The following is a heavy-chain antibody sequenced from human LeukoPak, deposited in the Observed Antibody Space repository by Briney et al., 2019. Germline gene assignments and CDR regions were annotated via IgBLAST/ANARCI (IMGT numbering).Heavy chain of an antibody. D-gene: IGHD1-7*01. CDR2: MNPNSGNT. CDR3: AKGWNYEFDY. Sequence: ASVKVSCKASGYTFTNYDINWARQATGQGLEWMGWMNPNSGNTGYAQKFQGRVTITRNTSISTAYMELSSLRSEDTAVYYCAKGWNYEFDYWGQGTLVTVSS. V-gene: IGHV1-8*03. CDR1: GYTFTNYD. J-gene: IGHJ4*02.